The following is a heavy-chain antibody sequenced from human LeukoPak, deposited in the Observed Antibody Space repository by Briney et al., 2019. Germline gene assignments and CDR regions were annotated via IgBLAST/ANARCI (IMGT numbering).Heavy chain of an antibody. Sequence: PGGSLRLSCAASGFTFSDYYMSWIRQAPGKGLEWVSYISSSSSYTNYADSVKGRFTISRDNAKNSLYLQMNSLGAEDTAVYYCAREGYCSSTSCQFDYWGQGTLVTVSS. CDR3: AREGYCSSTSCQFDY. CDR2: ISSSSSYT. J-gene: IGHJ4*02. D-gene: IGHD2-2*01. V-gene: IGHV3-11*06. CDR1: GFTFSDYY.